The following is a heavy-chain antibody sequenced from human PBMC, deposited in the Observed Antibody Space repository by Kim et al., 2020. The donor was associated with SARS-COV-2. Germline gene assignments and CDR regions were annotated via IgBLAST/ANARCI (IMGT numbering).Heavy chain of an antibody. CDR2: IYYSGST. CDR3: ARARTLMIVVVINAFDI. Sequence: SETLSLTCTVSGGSISSGGYYWSWIRQHPGKGLEWIGYIYYSGSTYYNPSLKSRVTISVDTSKNQFSLKLSSVTAADTAVYYCARARTLMIVVVINAFDIWGQRTMVTVSS. V-gene: IGHV4-31*03. CDR1: GGSISSGGYY. J-gene: IGHJ3*02. D-gene: IGHD3-22*01.